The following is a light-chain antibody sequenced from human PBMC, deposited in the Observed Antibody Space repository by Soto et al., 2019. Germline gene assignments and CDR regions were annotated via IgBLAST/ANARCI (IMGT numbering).Light chain of an antibody. CDR2: DVS. CDR3: SSYGASSTL. V-gene: IGLV2-14*03. J-gene: IGLJ3*02. Sequence: QSALTQPASLSGSPGQSITISCTGTSSDIGSYNYVSWYQQHPGQAPKLMIFDVSYRPSVISARFSGSKSGNTASLTISGLQPEDEADYYCSSYGASSTLFGGGTKLTVL. CDR1: SSDIGSYNY.